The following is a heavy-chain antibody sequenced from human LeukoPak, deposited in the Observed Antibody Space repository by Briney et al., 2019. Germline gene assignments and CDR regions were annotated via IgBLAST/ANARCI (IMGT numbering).Heavy chain of an antibody. Sequence: PSETLSLTCAVYGGSFSGYYWSWIRQPPGKGLEWIGEINHSGSTNYNPSLKSRVTISVDTSKNQFSLKLSSVTAADTAVYYCARGLDYYDSSGYYVYWYFDLWVRRTLVTVSS. V-gene: IGHV4-34*01. J-gene: IGHJ2*01. CDR1: GGSFSGYY. D-gene: IGHD3-22*01. CDR2: INHSGST. CDR3: ARGLDYYDSSGYYVYWYFDL.